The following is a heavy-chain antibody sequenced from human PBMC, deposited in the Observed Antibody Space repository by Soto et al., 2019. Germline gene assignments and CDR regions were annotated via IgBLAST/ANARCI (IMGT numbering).Heavy chain of an antibody. J-gene: IGHJ4*02. V-gene: IGHV4-39*01. Sequence: QLQLQESGPGLVKPSETLSLTCTVSGGSISSSSYYWGWIRQPPGKGLEWIGSIYYSGSTYYNPSSKIRVTRSVETSKSHFSRKLSSVTPANPAVYYFARILSRGSRQADYWGQGTMVTVS. CDR1: GGSISSSSYY. D-gene: IGHD1-26*01. CDR2: IYYSGST. CDR3: ARILSRGSRQADY.